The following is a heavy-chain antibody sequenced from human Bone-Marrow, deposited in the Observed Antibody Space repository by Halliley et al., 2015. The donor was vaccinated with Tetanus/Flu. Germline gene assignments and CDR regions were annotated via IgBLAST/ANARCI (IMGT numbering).Heavy chain of an antibody. D-gene: IGHD3-10*01. Sequence: LVWRGYIYYSGSTSYSPSLKRRVPMSVATSNNQFSLNVASVTAADTSVYYCARENYGSGSTDYWGQGTLVSVSS. CDR2: IYYSGST. CDR3: ARENYGSGSTDY. J-gene: IGHJ4*02. V-gene: IGHV4-59*01.